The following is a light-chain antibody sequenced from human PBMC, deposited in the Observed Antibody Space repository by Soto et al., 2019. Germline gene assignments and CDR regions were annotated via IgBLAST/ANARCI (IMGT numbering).Light chain of an antibody. CDR2: GAS. Sequence: EIVLTQSPGTLSLSPGERATLSCRGSQSVTSNYLAWYQQKPGQAPRLLIFGASSRATGIPDKFSGSGSGTDFTLTISRLEPEDFAVYYCQHYGSSSWTFGQGTKVEIK. CDR1: QSVTSNY. CDR3: QHYGSSSWT. V-gene: IGKV3-20*01. J-gene: IGKJ1*01.